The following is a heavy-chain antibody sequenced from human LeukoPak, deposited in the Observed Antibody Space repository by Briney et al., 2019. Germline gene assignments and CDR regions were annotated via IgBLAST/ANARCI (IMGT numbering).Heavy chain of an antibody. CDR2: ISAYNGNT. CDR1: GYTFTSYG. J-gene: IGHJ6*03. CDR3: ARGGIQLWLPYYYYYMDV. D-gene: IGHD5-18*01. V-gene: IGHV1-18*01. Sequence: ASVKVSCKASGYTFTSYGISWVRRAPGQGLEWMGWISAYNGNTNYARKLQGRVTMTTDTSTSTAYMELRSLRSDDTAVYYCARGGIQLWLPYYYYYMDVWGKGTTVTVSS.